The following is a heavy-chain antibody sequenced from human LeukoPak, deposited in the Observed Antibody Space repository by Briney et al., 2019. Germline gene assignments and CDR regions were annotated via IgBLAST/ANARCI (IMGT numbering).Heavy chain of an antibody. J-gene: IGHJ4*02. Sequence: VKVSXXXSGXTXXSYYMHWVRQAPGQGLEWMGIINPSGGSTSYAQKFQGRVTMTRDTSTSTVYMELSSLRSEDTAVYYCARAGDIVVVVAATGWAHFDYWGQGTLVTVSS. D-gene: IGHD2-15*01. V-gene: IGHV1-46*01. CDR1: GXTXXSYY. CDR3: ARAGDIVVVVAATGWAHFDY. CDR2: INPSGGST.